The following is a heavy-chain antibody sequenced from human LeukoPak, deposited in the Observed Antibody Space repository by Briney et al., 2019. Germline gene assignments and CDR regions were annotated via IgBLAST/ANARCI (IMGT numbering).Heavy chain of an antibody. CDR2: INPSGGST. V-gene: IGHV1-46*01. Sequence: ASVKVSCKASGYTFTSYYMHWVRQAPGQGLEWMGIINPSGGSTSYAQKFQGRVTMTRDTSTSTVYMELSSLRSEDTAVYYCARERVVPERFPYYYGMDVRGQGTTVTVSS. CDR1: GYTFTSYY. CDR3: ARERVVPERFPYYYGMDV. J-gene: IGHJ6*02. D-gene: IGHD2-2*01.